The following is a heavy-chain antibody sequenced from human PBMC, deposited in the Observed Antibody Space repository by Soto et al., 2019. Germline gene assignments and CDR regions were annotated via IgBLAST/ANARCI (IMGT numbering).Heavy chain of an antibody. J-gene: IGHJ6*02. CDR2: IPDDGKHE. CDR1: GFTFSSYA. CDR3: ARRNGTYYYYGMDV. Sequence: GGSLRLSCAASGFTFSSYAMQWVRQAPGKGLGWVAVIPDDGKHEFYADSVRGRFTISRDNSKNTLYLQMNSLRAEDTAVYYCARRNGTYYYYGMDVWGQGTTVTVSS. V-gene: IGHV3-30*14. D-gene: IGHD1-1*01.